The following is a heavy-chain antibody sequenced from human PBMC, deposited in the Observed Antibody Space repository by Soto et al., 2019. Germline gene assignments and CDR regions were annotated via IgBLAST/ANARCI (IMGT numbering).Heavy chain of an antibody. D-gene: IGHD3-22*01. CDR3: ATHYDSSGYYAFDI. CDR1: GGSFNRHT. J-gene: IGHJ3*02. V-gene: IGHV1-69*01. CDR2: IIPIFGTA. Sequence: QVQLVQSGAEVRKPGSSVRVSCKASGGSFNRHTISWVRQAPGQGLEWMGGIIPIFGTANHAQKFQGRVTIIADESTSTVYMELSSLRSEDTAVYYCATHYDSSGYYAFDIWGQGTMVTVSS.